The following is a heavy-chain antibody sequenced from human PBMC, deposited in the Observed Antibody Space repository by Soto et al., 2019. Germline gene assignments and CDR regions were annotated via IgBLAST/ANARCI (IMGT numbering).Heavy chain of an antibody. J-gene: IGHJ4*02. CDR3: ARELLSGPDH. V-gene: IGHV3-48*01. Sequence: EVQMVESGGGFVQPGGSLRLSCAASVFTFSSYSMNWVRQAPGKGLEWISYITSSSDTIYYADSVKGRFTISRDNAENSLSLQMNSLRAEDTAVYYCARELLSGPDHWGQGTLVTVSS. CDR2: ITSSSDTI. D-gene: IGHD2-21*01. CDR1: VFTFSSYS.